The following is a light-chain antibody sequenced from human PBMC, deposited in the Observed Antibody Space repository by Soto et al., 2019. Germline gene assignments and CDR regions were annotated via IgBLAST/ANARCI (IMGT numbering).Light chain of an antibody. Sequence: DLPMTQSPSSLSASVGDRVTITCQASQDISNYLNWYQQKPGKAPKLLIYDASNLETGVPSRFSGSGSGTDFTFTISSLQPEDIATYYCQQYDNLPFTFGPGTKVDIK. J-gene: IGKJ3*01. CDR3: QQYDNLPFT. CDR2: DAS. V-gene: IGKV1-33*01. CDR1: QDISNY.